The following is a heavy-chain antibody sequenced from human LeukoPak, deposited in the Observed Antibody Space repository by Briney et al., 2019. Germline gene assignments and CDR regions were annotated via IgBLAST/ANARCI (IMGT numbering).Heavy chain of an antibody. D-gene: IGHD6-6*01. CDR3: ARGGAARPDY. V-gene: IGHV3-48*01. Sequence: GGSLRLSCTASGFSFGGSGMNWVRQAPGRGLEWVSYISNSGNTINYADSVKGRFTLSRDNGKNSLYLQMNTLRAEDTAVYYCARGGAARPDYWGQGTLVTVSS. CDR2: ISNSGNTI. CDR1: GFSFGGSG. J-gene: IGHJ4*02.